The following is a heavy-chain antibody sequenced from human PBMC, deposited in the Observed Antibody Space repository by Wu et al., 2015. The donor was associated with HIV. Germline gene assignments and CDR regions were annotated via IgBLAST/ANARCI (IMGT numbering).Heavy chain of an antibody. CDR1: GYTFTSYG. D-gene: IGHD4-17*01. CDR2: MNPNSGNT. J-gene: IGHJ6*02. CDR3: ARGRGIINDYGDLYYYYGMDV. Sequence: HVQLVQSGTEVKKPGASVQVSCKASGYTFTSYGINWVRQATGQGLEWMGWMNPNSGNTGYAQKFQGRVTMTRNTSISTAYMELSSLRSEDTAVYYCARGRGIINDYGDLYYYYGMDVWGQGTTVTVSS. V-gene: IGHV1-8*02.